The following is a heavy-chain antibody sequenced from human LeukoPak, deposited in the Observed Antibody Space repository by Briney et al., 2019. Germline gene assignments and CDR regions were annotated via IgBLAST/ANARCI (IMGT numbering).Heavy chain of an antibody. Sequence: PGGSLRLSCAASGFTFSSYSMNWVRQAPGKGLEWVSSISSSSSYIYYADSVKGRFTISRDNAKNSLYLQMNSLRAEDTAVYYCAREGVGYSCGPLRNYGMDVWGQGTTVTVSS. D-gene: IGHD5-18*01. CDR1: GFTFSSYS. CDR3: AREGVGYSCGPLRNYGMDV. J-gene: IGHJ6*02. V-gene: IGHV3-21*01. CDR2: ISSSSSYI.